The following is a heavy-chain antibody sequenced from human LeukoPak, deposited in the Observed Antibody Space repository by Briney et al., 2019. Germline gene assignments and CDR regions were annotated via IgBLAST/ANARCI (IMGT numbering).Heavy chain of an antibody. D-gene: IGHD3-22*01. CDR3: ARSPISYYYDSSGGHDAFDV. V-gene: IGHV5-51*01. J-gene: IGHJ3*01. Sequence: GESLKISCKGSGXTFTNYWIGWVRQMPGKGLEWMGIIYPGDSDTRYSPSFQGQVTISADKSINSAYLQWSSLKASDTAMYYCARSPISYYYDSSGGHDAFDVWGQGTMVTVSS. CDR1: GXTFTNYW. CDR2: IYPGDSDT.